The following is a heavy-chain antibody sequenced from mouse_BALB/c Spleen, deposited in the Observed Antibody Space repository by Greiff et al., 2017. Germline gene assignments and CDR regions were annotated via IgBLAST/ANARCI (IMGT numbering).Heavy chain of an antibody. CDR1: GFTFSSYT. J-gene: IGHJ4*01. V-gene: IGHV5-6-4*01. CDR3: ARGLLRNYYAMDY. Sequence: VQLKESGGGLVKPGGSLKLSCAASGFTFSSYTMSWVRQTPEKRLEWVATISSGGSYTYYPDSVKGRFTISRDNAKNNLYLQMSSLKSEDTAMYYCARGLLRNYYAMDYWGQGTSVTVSS. D-gene: IGHD2-10*01. CDR2: ISSGGSYT.